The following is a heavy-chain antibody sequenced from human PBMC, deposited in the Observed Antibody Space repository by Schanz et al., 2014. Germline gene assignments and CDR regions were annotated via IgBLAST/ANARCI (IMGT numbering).Heavy chain of an antibody. CDR1: GFTFSSYW. CDR3: ARESSNDIVLVPGAVFDH. Sequence: VQLVESGGGLVQPGGSLRLSCAASGFTFSSYWMHWVRQVPGKGLVWVAFVPFDGSQKFYADSVKGRFTISRDNSKNTVYLQMNSLRPGDTAVYYCARESSNDIVLVPGAVFDHWGQGILVTVSS. D-gene: IGHD2-2*01. J-gene: IGHJ4*02. V-gene: IGHV3-30*03. CDR2: VPFDGSQK.